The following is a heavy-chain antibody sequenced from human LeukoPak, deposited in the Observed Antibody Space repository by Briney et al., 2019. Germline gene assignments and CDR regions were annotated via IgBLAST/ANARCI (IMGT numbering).Heavy chain of an antibody. CDR3: ARERSQENRPYCSSTSCPNWFDP. J-gene: IGHJ5*02. V-gene: IGHV1-69*13. Sequence: SVKVSCKASGGTFSSYAISWVRQAPGQGPEWMGGIIPIFGTANYAQKFQGRVTITADESTSTAYMELSSLRSEDTAVYYCARERSQENRPYCSSTSCPNWFDPWGQGTLVTVSS. CDR1: GGTFSSYA. D-gene: IGHD2-2*01. CDR2: IIPIFGTA.